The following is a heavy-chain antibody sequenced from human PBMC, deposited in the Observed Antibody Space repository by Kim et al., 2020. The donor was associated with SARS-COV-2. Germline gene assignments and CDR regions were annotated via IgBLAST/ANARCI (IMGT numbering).Heavy chain of an antibody. V-gene: IGHV1-69*13. D-gene: IGHD4-17*01. CDR2: IIPIFGTA. J-gene: IGHJ6*02. Sequence: SVKVSCKASGGTFSSYAISGVRQAPGQGLEWMGGIIPIFGTANYAQKFQGRVTITADESTSTAYMELSSLRSEDTAVYYCARDDYGDQSYYYYGMDVWGQGTTVTVSS. CDR3: ARDDYGDQSYYYYGMDV. CDR1: GGTFSSYA.